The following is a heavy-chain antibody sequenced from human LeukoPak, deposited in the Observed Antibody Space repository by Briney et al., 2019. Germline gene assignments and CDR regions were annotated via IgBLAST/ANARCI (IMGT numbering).Heavy chain of an antibody. CDR3: ARHKTYYYDSSGYYTSWFDP. J-gene: IGHJ5*02. D-gene: IGHD3-22*01. CDR2: IYTSGST. V-gene: IGHV4-61*02. Sequence: SETLSLTCTVSGGSISSGSYYWSWIRQPAGKGLEWIGRIYTSGSTNYNPSLKSRVTISVDTSKNQFSLKLSSVTAADTAVYYCARHKTYYYDSSGYYTSWFDPWGQGTLVTVSS. CDR1: GGSISSGSYY.